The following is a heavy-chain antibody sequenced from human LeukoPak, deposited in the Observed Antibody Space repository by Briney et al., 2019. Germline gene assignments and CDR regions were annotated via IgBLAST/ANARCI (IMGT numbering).Heavy chain of an antibody. CDR2: IIPIFGTA. V-gene: IGHV1-69*13. CDR1: GGTFSSYA. CDR3: ASPRYCSSTSCYRYAYDI. Sequence: GASVKVSCKASGGTFSSYAISWVRQAPGQGLEWMGGIIPIFGTANYAQKFQGRVTITADESTSTAYMEPSSLRSEDTAVYYCASPRYCSSTSCYRYAYDIWGQGPMVTVSS. D-gene: IGHD2-2*02. J-gene: IGHJ3*02.